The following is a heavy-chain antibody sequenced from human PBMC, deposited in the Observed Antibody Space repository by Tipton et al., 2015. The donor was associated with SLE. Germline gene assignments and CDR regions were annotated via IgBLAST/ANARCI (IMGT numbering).Heavy chain of an antibody. Sequence: TLSLTCTVSGGSISSGSYYWSGIRQPAGKGLEWIGYIYHSGSTYYNPSLKSRGTISVDRSKNQFSLKLSSVTAADTAVYYCARGSSGYEPEYMDVWGKGTSVTVSS. J-gene: IGHJ6*03. CDR3: ARGSSGYEPEYMDV. D-gene: IGHD3-22*01. CDR2: IYHSGST. V-gene: IGHV4-30-2*01. CDR1: GGSISSGSYY.